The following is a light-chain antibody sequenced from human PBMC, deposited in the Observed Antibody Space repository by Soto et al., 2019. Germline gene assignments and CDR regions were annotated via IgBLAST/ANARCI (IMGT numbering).Light chain of an antibody. CDR2: GAS. CDR3: QHYGSSPLYT. V-gene: IGKV3-20*01. CDR1: QSVSSTY. J-gene: IGKJ2*01. Sequence: EIVLTQAPGTLSLSPGERATLSCRASQSVSSTYLNWFQQKPGQAPRLLIYGASSRATGIPDRFSGSGSGTDFPLTISRLEPEDFAFYYCQHYGSSPLYTFGLGTKLEIK.